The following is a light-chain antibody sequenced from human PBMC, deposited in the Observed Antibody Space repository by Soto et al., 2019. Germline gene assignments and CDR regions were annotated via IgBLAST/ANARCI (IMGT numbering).Light chain of an antibody. CDR2: GAS. Sequence: ERGGTQSPANLAASPGGRAHLFCRASQSGWRNLARYPPKPGQAPRLLIYGASTRATGIPARFSGSGSGTEFTLTISSLQSEDFAVYYCQQYNNWPRTFGQGTKVEIK. J-gene: IGKJ1*01. CDR3: QQYNNWPRT. CDR1: QSGWRN. V-gene: IGKV3-15*01.